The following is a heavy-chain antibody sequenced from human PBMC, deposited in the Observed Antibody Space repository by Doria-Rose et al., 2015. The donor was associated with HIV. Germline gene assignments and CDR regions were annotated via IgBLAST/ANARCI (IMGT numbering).Heavy chain of an antibody. Sequence: GQSLEWMGWITAGNGNTRYSQQFQARVTLTRDTSASTAYTDVSSLRSEDTAVYFCATDALAGGYFDSWGQGTLVTVSS. V-gene: IGHV1-3*01. CDR3: ATDALAGGYFDS. J-gene: IGHJ4*02. CDR2: ITAGNGNT. D-gene: IGHD1-26*01.